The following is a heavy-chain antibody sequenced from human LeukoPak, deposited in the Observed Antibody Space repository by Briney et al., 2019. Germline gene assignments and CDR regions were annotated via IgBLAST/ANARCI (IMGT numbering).Heavy chain of an antibody. J-gene: IGHJ3*01. CDR3: AKSTYYYDTFVNAFDL. CDR2: IYYGGST. CDR1: GGSVSSSHY. D-gene: IGHD3-22*01. V-gene: IGHV4-39*07. Sequence: PSETLSLTCTVSGGSVSSSHYWGWIRQPPGKGLEWIGSIYYGGSTYYNASLRSRVTTSVDTSKNQFSLKLSSVTAADTAVYYCAKSTYYYDTFVNAFDLRGQGTVVTVSS.